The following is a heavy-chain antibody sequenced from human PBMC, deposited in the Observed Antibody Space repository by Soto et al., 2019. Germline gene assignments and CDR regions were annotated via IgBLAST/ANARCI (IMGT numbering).Heavy chain of an antibody. J-gene: IGHJ5*02. CDR3: ARMGVYYYVWGWFDP. CDR1: GYTFTSYY. Sequence: QVQLVQSGAEVKKPGASVKVSCKASGYTFTSYYMHWVRQAPGQGLEWMGIINPSGGSTSYAQKFQGRVTMTRETSTSTVYMELGSLRSEDTAVYYCARMGVYYYVWGWFDPWGQGTLVTVSS. CDR2: INPSGGST. D-gene: IGHD3-10*02. V-gene: IGHV1-46*01.